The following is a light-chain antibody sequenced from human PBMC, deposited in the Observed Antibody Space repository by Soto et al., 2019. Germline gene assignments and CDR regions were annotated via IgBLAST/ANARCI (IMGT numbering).Light chain of an antibody. CDR2: DAS. Sequence: DIQMTQSPSTLSASVGDTVTVTCRASQSVSGWLAWYQQKPGDAPKLLIYDASALPRWVPSRFRGSGSGTKFTLTIASLLPDGCATYYCQQSYSLPPTWTFGQGTKVEIK. CDR3: QQSYSLPPTWT. CDR1: QSVSGW. J-gene: IGKJ1*01. V-gene: IGKV1-5*01.